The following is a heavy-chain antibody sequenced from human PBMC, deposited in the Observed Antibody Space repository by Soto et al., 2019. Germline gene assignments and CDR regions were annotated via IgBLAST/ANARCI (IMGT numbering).Heavy chain of an antibody. V-gene: IGHV3-23*01. CDR2: MSGSGGST. D-gene: IGHD3-10*01. CDR3: AKLRGGVGEIDS. J-gene: IGHJ5*01. CDR1: GFTFSSYA. Sequence: EVQLLESGGGLVQPGGSLRLSCAASGFTFSSYAMSWVRQAPGKGLEWVSAMSGSGGSTYYADSVKGRFTISRDNSKNTLYLQMNSLRAEDTAVYYCAKLRGGVGEIDSWGQGTLVTVSS.